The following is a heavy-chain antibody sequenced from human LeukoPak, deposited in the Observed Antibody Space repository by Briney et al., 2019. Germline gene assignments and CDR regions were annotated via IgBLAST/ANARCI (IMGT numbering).Heavy chain of an antibody. V-gene: IGHV3-23*01. CDR2: ISGSGGST. CDR3: AKGRLGYCSSTSCLSSP. D-gene: IGHD2-2*01. J-gene: IGHJ5*02. Sequence: QTGGSLRLSCAASGFTFSSYAMSWVRQAPGKGLEWVSAISGSGGSTYYADSVKGRFTISRDNSKNTLYLQMNSLRADDTAVYYCAKGRLGYCSSTSCLSSPWGQGTLVTVSS. CDR1: GFTFSSYA.